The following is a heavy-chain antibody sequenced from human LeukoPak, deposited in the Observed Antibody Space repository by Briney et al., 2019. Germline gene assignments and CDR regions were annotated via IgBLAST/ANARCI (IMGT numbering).Heavy chain of an antibody. J-gene: IGHJ5*02. Sequence: SETLSLTCTVSGGSVSSGSYYWSWIRQPPGKGLEWIGYIYYSGSTNYNPSLKSRVTISVDTSKNQFSLKLSSVTAADTAVYSCARALRYGSGSYSSWFDPWGQGTLVTVSS. V-gene: IGHV4-61*01. D-gene: IGHD3-10*01. CDR3: ARALRYGSGSYSSWFDP. CDR1: GGSVSSGSYY. CDR2: IYYSGST.